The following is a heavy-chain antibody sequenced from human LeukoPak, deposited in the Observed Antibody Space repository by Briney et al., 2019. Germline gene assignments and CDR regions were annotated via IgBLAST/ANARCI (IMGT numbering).Heavy chain of an antibody. CDR3: ARALGGCSGGSCGYYFDY. D-gene: IGHD2-15*01. CDR2: IYYIGST. J-gene: IGHJ4*02. V-gene: IGHV4-59*01. CDR1: GGSISSYY. Sequence: SETLSLTCTVSGGSISSYYWSWIRQPPGKGLEWIGYIYYIGSTNYNPSLKSRVTISVDTSKTQFSLKLSSVTAADKAVYYCARALGGCSGGSCGYYFDYWGQGTLVTVSS.